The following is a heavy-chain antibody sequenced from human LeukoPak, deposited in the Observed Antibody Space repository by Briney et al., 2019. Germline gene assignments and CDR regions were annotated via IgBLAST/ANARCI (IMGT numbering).Heavy chain of an antibody. D-gene: IGHD1-26*01. Sequence: GGSLRLSCAASGFTFTSYSMNWVRQAPGKGLEWVSTISGGGGSTYYADSVKGRFTISRDNSKNTLYLRVNSLRAEDTAVYYCAKGGKWDVTPFDYWGQGTLVTVSS. CDR1: GFTFTSYS. CDR3: AKGGKWDVTPFDY. CDR2: ISGGGGST. J-gene: IGHJ4*02. V-gene: IGHV3-23*01.